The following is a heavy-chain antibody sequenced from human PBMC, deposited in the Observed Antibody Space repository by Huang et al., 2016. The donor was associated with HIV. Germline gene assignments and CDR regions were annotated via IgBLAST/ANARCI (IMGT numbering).Heavy chain of an antibody. V-gene: IGHV4-59*11. J-gene: IGHJ4*02. CDR2: IYYSGST. CDR1: GGSISSHY. Sequence: QVQLQESGPGLVKPSETLSLTCTVSGGSISSHYWSWIRQPPGKGLEWIVSIYYSGSTNYNPALKSRVTISVDTSKNQFSLKLSSVTAADTAVYYCARDTMVRGFDYWGQGTLVTVSS. CDR3: ARDTMVRGFDY. D-gene: IGHD3-10*01.